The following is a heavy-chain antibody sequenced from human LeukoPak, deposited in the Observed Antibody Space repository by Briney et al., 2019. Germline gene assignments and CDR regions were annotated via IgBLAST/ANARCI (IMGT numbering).Heavy chain of an antibody. Sequence: GGSLRLSCAASGFTVSSNYMSWVRQAPGKGLEWVASIKHDGSEKYYVDSVRGRFTISRDNTMNSLYLQMSSLRAEDTAVYYCATDRGWRTSGYYLYYFEYWGQGTLVTVSS. CDR1: GFTVSSNY. V-gene: IGHV3-7*01. J-gene: IGHJ4*02. CDR2: IKHDGSEK. CDR3: ATDRGWRTSGYYLYYFEY. D-gene: IGHD3-3*01.